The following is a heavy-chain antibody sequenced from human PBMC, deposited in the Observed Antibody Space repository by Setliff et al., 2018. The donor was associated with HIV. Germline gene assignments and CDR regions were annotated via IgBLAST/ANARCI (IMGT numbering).Heavy chain of an antibody. CDR3: TRWIVGSSNIFAFDI. CDR2: IYNSAST. V-gene: IGHV4-39*02. CDR1: GASINSGYDY. D-gene: IGHD1-26*01. J-gene: IGHJ3*02. Sequence: SETLSLTCTVSGASINSGYDYWVWIRQPPGKGLQWIGSIYNSASTYYSPSLKRRVIMSVDTSKNRFSLRLSSVFAADTAVYYCTRWIVGSSNIFAFDIWGQGTLVTVSS.